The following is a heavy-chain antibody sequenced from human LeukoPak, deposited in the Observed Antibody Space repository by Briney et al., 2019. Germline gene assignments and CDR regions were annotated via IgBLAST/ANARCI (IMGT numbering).Heavy chain of an antibody. Sequence: GGSLRLSCAASGFAVSTTHMSWVRQAPGKGLEWVSVIYSGGSTYYADSVKGRFTISRDNSKNTLYLQMNSLRAEDTAVYYCAKGQRTFGVVPEFDYWGQGTLVTVSS. CDR2: IYSGGST. J-gene: IGHJ4*02. V-gene: IGHV3-66*01. CDR1: GFAVSTTH. D-gene: IGHD3-3*01. CDR3: AKGQRTFGVVPEFDY.